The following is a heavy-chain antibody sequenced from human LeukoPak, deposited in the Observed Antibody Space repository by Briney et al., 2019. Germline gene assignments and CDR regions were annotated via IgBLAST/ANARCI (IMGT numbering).Heavy chain of an antibody. V-gene: IGHV4-59*12. Sequence: SETLSLTCTVSGGSITSYYWSWIRQPPGKGLEWIGYIYYSGSTNYNPSLKSRVTISVDTSKNQFSLKLSSVTAADTAVYYCARDPPGYSYATDAFDIWGQGTMVTVSS. CDR2: IYYSGST. CDR3: ARDPPGYSYATDAFDI. J-gene: IGHJ3*02. D-gene: IGHD5-18*01. CDR1: GGSITSYY.